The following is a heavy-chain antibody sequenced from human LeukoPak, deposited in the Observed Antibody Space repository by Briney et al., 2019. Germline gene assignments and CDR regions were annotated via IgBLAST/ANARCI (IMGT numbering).Heavy chain of an antibody. CDR2: INQVGSSK. Sequence: PGGSLRLSCAASGFTFTTYWMGWVRQAPGKGPEWVANINQVGSSKYFVDSVKGRFIISRDNAKNSLYLQMNSLRAEDTAVYYCAKVWMVRGVIDYWGQGTLVTVSS. CDR3: AKVWMVRGVIDY. CDR1: GFTFTTYW. V-gene: IGHV3-7*03. D-gene: IGHD3-10*01. J-gene: IGHJ4*02.